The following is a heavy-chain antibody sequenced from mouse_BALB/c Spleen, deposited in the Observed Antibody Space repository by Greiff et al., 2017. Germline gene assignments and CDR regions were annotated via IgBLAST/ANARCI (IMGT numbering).Heavy chain of an antibody. CDR1: GFTFSDYY. Sequence: EVMLVESGGGLVKPGGSLKLSCAASGFTFSDYYMYWVRQTPEKRLEWVATISDGGSYTYYPDSVKGRFTISRDNAKNNLYLQMSSLKSEDTAMYYCARAYGNPSFDYWGQGTTLTVSS. CDR3: ARAYGNPSFDY. J-gene: IGHJ2*01. V-gene: IGHV5-4*02. D-gene: IGHD2-1*01. CDR2: ISDGGSYT.